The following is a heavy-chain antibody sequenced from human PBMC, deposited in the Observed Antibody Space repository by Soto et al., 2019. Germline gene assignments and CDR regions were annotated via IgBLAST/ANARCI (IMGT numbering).Heavy chain of an antibody. Sequence: EVQLVESGGGLVQPGGSLRLSCAASGFTFSSYWMHWVRQALGKGLVWVSRINSDGSSTSYADSVKGGFTISRDNAKNTVYLQMNSLRAEDTAVYYCARTSLVVPAATREDYWGQGTLVTVSS. CDR2: INSDGSST. J-gene: IGHJ4*02. D-gene: IGHD2-15*01. V-gene: IGHV3-74*01. CDR1: GFTFSSYW. CDR3: ARTSLVVPAATREDY.